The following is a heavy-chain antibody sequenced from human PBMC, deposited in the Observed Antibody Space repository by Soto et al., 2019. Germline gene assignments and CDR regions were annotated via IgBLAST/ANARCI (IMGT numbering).Heavy chain of an antibody. CDR1: GFTFISHN. CDR2: ITSSGSTI. Sequence: GGSLRLSCAGSGFTFISHNMNWVLQAPWKGLEWVSYITSSGSTIYYADFVKGRFTISRDNAKNSLYLQMNSLRAEDTAVYYCAREFSYSSSWFAFDYWGQGTLVTVSS. D-gene: IGHD6-13*01. CDR3: AREFSYSSSWFAFDY. V-gene: IGHV3-48*01. J-gene: IGHJ4*02.